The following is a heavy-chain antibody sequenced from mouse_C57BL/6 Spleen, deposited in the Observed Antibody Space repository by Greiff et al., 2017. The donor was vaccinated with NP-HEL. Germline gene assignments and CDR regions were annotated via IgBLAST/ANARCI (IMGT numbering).Heavy chain of an antibody. CDR2: ISYDGSN. Sequence: EVKLVESGPGLVKPSQSLSLTCSVTGYSITSGYYWNWIRQLPGNKLEWMGYISYDGSNNYNQSLKNRISITRDTSTNQFFLKLNSVTTEDTATYYCSRGGYGSSYAFAYWGQGTLVTVSA. J-gene: IGHJ3*01. V-gene: IGHV3-6*01. D-gene: IGHD1-1*01. CDR3: SRGGYGSSYAFAY. CDR1: GYSITSGYY.